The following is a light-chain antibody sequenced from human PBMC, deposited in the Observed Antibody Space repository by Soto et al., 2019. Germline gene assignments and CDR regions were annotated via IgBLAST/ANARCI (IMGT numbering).Light chain of an antibody. CDR2: KVT. CDR3: MQGTHWPRT. Sequence: DVVVTQSPLSLPVTLGQPPSISCRSSQSLVYTNGNTHRPWFQHRPGQSARRMIYKVTIRGSGVPDRFSGSGSGTEFTLTISRVEAEDVGVYYCMQGTHWPRTFGQGTKVEIK. J-gene: IGKJ1*01. V-gene: IGKV2-30*01. CDR1: QSLVYTNGNTH.